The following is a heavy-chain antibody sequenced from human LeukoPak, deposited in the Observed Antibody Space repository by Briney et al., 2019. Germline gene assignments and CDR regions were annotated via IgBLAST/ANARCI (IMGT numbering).Heavy chain of an antibody. CDR2: INSGGST. J-gene: IGHJ3*02. D-gene: IGHD3-22*01. CDR1: GFTFSSYA. CDR3: ARAPPYYYDSSGYLFGEAFDI. Sequence: PGGSLRLSCAASGFTFSSYAMSWVRQAPGKGLEWVSVINSGGSTYYADSVKGRFTISRDNSKNTLYLQMNSLRAEDTAVYYCARAPPYYYDSSGYLFGEAFDIWGQGTMVTVSS. V-gene: IGHV3-53*01.